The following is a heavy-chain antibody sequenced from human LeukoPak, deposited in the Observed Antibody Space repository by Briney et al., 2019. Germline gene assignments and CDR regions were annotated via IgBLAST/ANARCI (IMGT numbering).Heavy chain of an antibody. CDR1: GFTFNTYA. Sequence: PGGSLRLSCAASGFTFNTYAMTWVRQAPGKGLEWVSDISESGGSTYYEDSVQGRFTISRDNSKNTLYLQMNSLRVEDTAVYYCAKDRFPVGPRSSWDRQNYFDYWGQGTLVTVSS. D-gene: IGHD6-13*01. V-gene: IGHV3-23*01. CDR3: AKDRFPVGPRSSWDRQNYFDY. J-gene: IGHJ4*02. CDR2: ISESGGST.